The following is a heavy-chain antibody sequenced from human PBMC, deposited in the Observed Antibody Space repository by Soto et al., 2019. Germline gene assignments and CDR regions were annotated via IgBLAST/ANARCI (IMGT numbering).Heavy chain of an antibody. Sequence: SETLSLTCTVSAASSGRSSYFWGWIRQPPGKGLEWIGSLYYSGSAYYNPSLSSRVTISADTSKNLLSLKLRTVTAADTAVYYCARRVRGGNGGKSFPFWGQGTLVTVSS. D-gene: IGHD5-12*01. CDR1: AASSGRSSYF. J-gene: IGHJ4*02. CDR3: ARRVRGGNGGKSFPF. V-gene: IGHV4-39*01. CDR2: LYYSGSA.